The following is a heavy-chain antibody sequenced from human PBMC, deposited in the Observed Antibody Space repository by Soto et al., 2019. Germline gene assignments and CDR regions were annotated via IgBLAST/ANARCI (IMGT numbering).Heavy chain of an antibody. CDR1: GDSISGGASF. V-gene: IGHV4-31*03. D-gene: IGHD2-2*01. CDR2: VYYSGSS. J-gene: IGHJ5*02. CDR3: AKLSCTSSTCYFPGWFDP. Sequence: SETLSLTCTVSGDSISGGASFWIWIRQAPWKVLEWISNVYYSGSSYYNPSLKSRLTISVDTTKNQFSLQLKSMTAADTAVYYCAKLSCTSSTCYFPGWFDPWGQGTLVTVSS.